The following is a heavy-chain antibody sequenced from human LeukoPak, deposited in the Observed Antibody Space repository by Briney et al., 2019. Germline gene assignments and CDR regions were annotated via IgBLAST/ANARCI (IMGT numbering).Heavy chain of an antibody. CDR3: ARHGGWGVVVPAANIGLIDP. CDR2: INPNSGGT. CDR1: GYTFSDYY. D-gene: IGHD2-2*01. J-gene: IGHJ5*02. Sequence: GASVKVSCKASGYTFSDYYIHWMRQAPGQGLEWMGWINPNSGGTNFAQKFQGRVTMTRDTSISTAYMELSRLRSDDTAVYYCARHGGWGVVVPAANIGLIDPWGQGTLVTVSS. V-gene: IGHV1-2*02.